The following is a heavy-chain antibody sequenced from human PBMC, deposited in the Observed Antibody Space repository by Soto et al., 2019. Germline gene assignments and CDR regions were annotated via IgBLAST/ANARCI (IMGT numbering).Heavy chain of an antibody. D-gene: IGHD3-9*01. J-gene: IGHJ2*01. Sequence: ASVNVSCKASGYTFTSYGISWVRQAPGQGLEWMGWISAYNGNTNYAQKLQGRVTMTTDTSTSTAYMELRSLRSDDTAVYYCSRDDILTNWYFDLWGRGTLVTVSS. CDR3: SRDDILTNWYFDL. CDR1: GYTFTSYG. CDR2: ISAYNGNT. V-gene: IGHV1-18*01.